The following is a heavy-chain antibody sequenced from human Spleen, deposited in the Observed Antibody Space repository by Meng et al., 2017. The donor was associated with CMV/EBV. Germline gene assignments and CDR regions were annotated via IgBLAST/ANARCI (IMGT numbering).Heavy chain of an antibody. CDR2: IIPIFGTA. D-gene: IGHD3-10*01. V-gene: IGHV1-69*12. J-gene: IGHJ4*02. Sequence: VQLVESGAEVEKPGSSVKLSRKAAGGTFSSYAIRWVPQAPGQVLEWMGGIIPIFGTAHYAQKFQGRVTITADESTSTAYVELRSLRSEDSAVYYCARGPAGAGDYWGQGTLVTVSS. CDR3: ARGPAGAGDY. CDR1: GGTFSSYA.